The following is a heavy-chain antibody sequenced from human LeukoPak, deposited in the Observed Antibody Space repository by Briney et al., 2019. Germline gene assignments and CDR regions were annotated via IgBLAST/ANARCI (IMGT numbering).Heavy chain of an antibody. CDR3: AREYDSSGSIDY. Sequence: SETLSLTCTVSGGSISSSSCYWGWIRQPPGKGLEWIGSIYYSGSTYYNPSLKSRVTISLDTSKNQFSLKLSSVTAADTAVYYCAREYDSSGSIDYWGQGTLVTVSS. CDR2: IYYSGST. J-gene: IGHJ4*02. D-gene: IGHD3-22*01. CDR1: GGSISSSSCY. V-gene: IGHV4-39*07.